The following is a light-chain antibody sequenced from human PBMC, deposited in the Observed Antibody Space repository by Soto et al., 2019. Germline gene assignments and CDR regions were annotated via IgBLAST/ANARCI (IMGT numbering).Light chain of an antibody. CDR3: QQYNDWPPGYT. CDR2: GAS. J-gene: IGKJ2*01. Sequence: MTQSPSTLSASVGDRVTITCRASQSINTNLAWYQQKPGQAPRVLIYGASTRATGIPARFSGSGSGTEFTLTISSLQSEDFAVYYCQQYNDWPPGYTFGQGTKLEIK. V-gene: IGKV3-15*01. CDR1: QSINTN.